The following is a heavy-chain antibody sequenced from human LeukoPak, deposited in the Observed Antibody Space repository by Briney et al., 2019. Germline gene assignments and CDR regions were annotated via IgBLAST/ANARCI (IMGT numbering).Heavy chain of an antibody. CDR2: IKQDGSEK. Sequence: PGGSLRLSCGASGFTFSTYWMSWVRQAPGKGLEWVANIKQDGSEKYYVDSVKGRFTISRDNAKNSLYLQMNSLRAEDTAVYYCARARYSSSWYAPYSYYYYYMDVWGKGTTVTVSS. D-gene: IGHD6-13*01. J-gene: IGHJ6*03. CDR1: GFTFSTYW. V-gene: IGHV3-7*01. CDR3: ARARYSSSWYAPYSYYYYYMDV.